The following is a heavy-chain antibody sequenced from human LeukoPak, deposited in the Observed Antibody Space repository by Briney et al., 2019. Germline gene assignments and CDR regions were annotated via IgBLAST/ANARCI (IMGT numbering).Heavy chain of an antibody. Sequence: PGGSLRLSCAASGFTFSSFAMTWVRQAPGKGLEWVSAISGSGGSTYYADSVKGRFTISRDNSKKTLYLQMNSLRAKDTAVYYCAKDYSGNYYGMFEYWGQGTLVTVSS. CDR3: AKDYSGNYYGMFEY. D-gene: IGHD1-26*01. CDR2: ISGSGGST. J-gene: IGHJ4*02. CDR1: GFTFSSFA. V-gene: IGHV3-23*01.